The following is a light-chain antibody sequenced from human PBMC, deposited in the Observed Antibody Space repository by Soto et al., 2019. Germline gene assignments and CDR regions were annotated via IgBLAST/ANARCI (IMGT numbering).Light chain of an antibody. V-gene: IGKV3-11*01. J-gene: IGKJ4*01. Sequence: EIVLTQSPATLSLSPGERATLSCRASQSVSGSLAWYQQKPGQAPRLLIYDASNRATGIPARFSGSGSGTDFTLTISSLEPEDFAVYYCQQRSNWPPGLTFGGGTKVEIK. CDR2: DAS. CDR1: QSVSGS. CDR3: QQRSNWPPGLT.